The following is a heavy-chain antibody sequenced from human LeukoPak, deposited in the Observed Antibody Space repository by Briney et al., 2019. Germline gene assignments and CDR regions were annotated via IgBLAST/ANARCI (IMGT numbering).Heavy chain of an antibody. CDR3: ARGHNENGYKSTIDI. D-gene: IGHD1-1*01. J-gene: IGHJ3*02. V-gene: IGHV4-4*02. Sequence: SETLSLTCAVSGDSISSSTWWNWVRQPPGKGLEWIGEIYHSGSTNSNPSLKSRVIISVDKTKNQFSLKLNSVTAADTAMYYCARGHNENGYKSTIDIWGQGTMVTVSS. CDR1: GDSISSSTW. CDR2: IYHSGST.